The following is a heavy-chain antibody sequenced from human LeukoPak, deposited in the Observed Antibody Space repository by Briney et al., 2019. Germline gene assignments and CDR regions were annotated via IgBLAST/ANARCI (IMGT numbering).Heavy chain of an antibody. Sequence: PSETLSLTCSVSGGSISSHYWIWIRQPPGKGLEWIGNIYYSGSTNYNPTLKSRVTMSVDTSKNQFSLNLSSVTAADTAVYYCARSAFEQFMDVWGKGTTVTVSS. V-gene: IGHV4-59*11. CDR1: GGSISSHY. CDR2: IYYSGST. D-gene: IGHD1/OR15-1a*01. CDR3: ARSAFEQFMDV. J-gene: IGHJ6*03.